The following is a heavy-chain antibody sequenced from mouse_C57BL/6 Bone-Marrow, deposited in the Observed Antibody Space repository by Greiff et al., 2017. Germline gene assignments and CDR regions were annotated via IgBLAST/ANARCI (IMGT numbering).Heavy chain of an antibody. CDR2: ISSGGSYT. D-gene: IGHD1-1*01. CDR3: ARHWDYGSSQPYAMDY. CDR1: GFTFSSYG. Sequence: EVKVVESGGDLVKPGGSLKLSCAASGFTFSSYGMSWVRQTPDKRLEWVATISSGGSYTYYPDSVKGRFTISRDNAKNTLYLQMSSLKSEDTAMYYCARHWDYGSSQPYAMDYWGQGTSVTVSS. J-gene: IGHJ4*01. V-gene: IGHV5-6*01.